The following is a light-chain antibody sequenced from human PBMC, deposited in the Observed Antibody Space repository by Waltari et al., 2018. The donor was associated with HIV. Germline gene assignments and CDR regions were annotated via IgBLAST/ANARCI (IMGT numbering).Light chain of an antibody. CDR3: QQYSAFPWT. J-gene: IGKJ1*01. Sequence: DIQMTQSLSTLSASMGDRVSITCRASQSISNWLAWYQQKPGQAPKLLIYRASTLESGVPSRFSGSGSGTEFTLTINNLQPDDFATYYCQQYSAFPWTFGQGPRWKSN. V-gene: IGKV1-5*03. CDR1: QSISNW. CDR2: RAS.